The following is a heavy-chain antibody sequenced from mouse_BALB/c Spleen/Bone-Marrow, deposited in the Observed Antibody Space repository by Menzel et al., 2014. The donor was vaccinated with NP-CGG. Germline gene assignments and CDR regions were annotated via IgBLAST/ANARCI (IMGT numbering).Heavy chain of an antibody. V-gene: IGHV14-3*02. D-gene: IGHD2-2*01. CDR1: GFNIKDTY. CDR2: IDPASGDT. J-gene: IGHJ1*01. CDR3: ARVNPWYFDV. Sequence: EVKLQESGAELVKPGASVKLSCTASGFNIKDTYIHWVMQRPEQGLAWIGRIDPASGDTKFDPKFQGKATITADTSSNTAYLQVTSLASEDTAVYYCARVNPWYFDVWGEGTTVTVSS.